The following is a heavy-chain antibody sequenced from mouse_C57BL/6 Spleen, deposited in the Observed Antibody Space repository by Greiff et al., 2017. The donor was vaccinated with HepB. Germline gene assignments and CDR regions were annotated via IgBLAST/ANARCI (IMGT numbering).Heavy chain of an antibody. V-gene: IGHV3-6*01. CDR1: GYSITSGYY. CDR2: ISYDGSN. J-gene: IGHJ1*03. Sequence: EVKLQESGPGLVKPSQSLSLTCSVTGYSITSGYYWNWIRQFPGNKLEWMGYISYDGSNNYNPSLKNRISITRDTSKNQFFLKLNSVTTEDTATYYCAREPLITRYFDVWGTGTTVTVSS. CDR3: AREPLITRYFDV. D-gene: IGHD1-1*01.